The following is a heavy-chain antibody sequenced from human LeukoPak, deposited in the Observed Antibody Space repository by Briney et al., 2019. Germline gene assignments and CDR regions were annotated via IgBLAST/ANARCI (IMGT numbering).Heavy chain of an antibody. Sequence: GRSLRLSCAASGVTVSSNYMSWVRQAPGKGLEWVSVIYSGGSTYYADSVKGRFTISRDNSKNTLYLQMNSLRAEDTAVYYCARGDTVTTFLFDYWGQGTLVTVSS. CDR2: IYSGGST. J-gene: IGHJ4*02. D-gene: IGHD4-17*01. V-gene: IGHV3-53*01. CDR3: ARGDTVTTFLFDY. CDR1: GVTVSSNY.